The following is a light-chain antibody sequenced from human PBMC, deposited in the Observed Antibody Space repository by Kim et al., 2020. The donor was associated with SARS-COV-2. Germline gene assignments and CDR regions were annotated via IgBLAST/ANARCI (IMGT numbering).Light chain of an antibody. J-gene: IGKJ4*01. CDR3: MQSKEFPLS. Sequence: MTQTPLSLSVTPGQSASISCKSRYLQKPGQPPQLLIHEISNRFSGVPERFSGSGSGTDFTLKISRVEAEDVGVYYCMQSKEFPLSFGGGTKVDIK. CDR2: EIS. V-gene: IGKV2D-29*01.